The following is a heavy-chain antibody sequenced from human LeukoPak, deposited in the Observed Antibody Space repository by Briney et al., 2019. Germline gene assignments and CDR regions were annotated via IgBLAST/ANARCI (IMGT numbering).Heavy chain of an antibody. CDR3: ARSPKYDRSGYYVVYFDY. Sequence: SQTLSLTCAVSGGSISSGGYSWSWIRRPPGKGLEWIGYIYHSGSTYYNPSLKSRVTISVDRSKNQFSLKLSSVTAADTAVYYCARSPKYDRSGYYVVYFDYWGQGTLVTVSS. J-gene: IGHJ4*02. V-gene: IGHV4-30-2*01. D-gene: IGHD3-22*01. CDR2: IYHSGST. CDR1: GGSISSGGYS.